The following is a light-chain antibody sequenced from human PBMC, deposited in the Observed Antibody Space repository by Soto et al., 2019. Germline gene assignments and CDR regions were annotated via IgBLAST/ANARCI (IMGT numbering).Light chain of an antibody. Sequence: EIVLTQSPGTLSLSPGXXAXLSCRASXSVRNVYLAWYQQKPGQAPRLLIYDASNRATGIPDRFSGSGSGTDFTLTINRLEPEDFAVYYCQQSGSSPRTFGQGTKLEIK. CDR2: DAS. CDR3: QQSGSSPRT. CDR1: XSVRNVY. V-gene: IGKV3-20*01. J-gene: IGKJ2*01.